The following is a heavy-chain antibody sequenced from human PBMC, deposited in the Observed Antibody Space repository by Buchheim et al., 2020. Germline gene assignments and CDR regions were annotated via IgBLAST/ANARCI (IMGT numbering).Heavy chain of an antibody. J-gene: IGHJ4*02. D-gene: IGHD6-19*01. Sequence: EVQLVESGGGLVQPGGSLRLSCAASGFTVSSNYMNWVRQAPGKGLEWVSVIYSGGSAYYADSVKGRFTISRDNSKNTLYLQMNSLRAEDTAVYYCARAAWSGWYYFDYWGQGTL. CDR1: GFTVSSNY. CDR2: IYSGGSA. CDR3: ARAAWSGWYYFDY. V-gene: IGHV3-66*02.